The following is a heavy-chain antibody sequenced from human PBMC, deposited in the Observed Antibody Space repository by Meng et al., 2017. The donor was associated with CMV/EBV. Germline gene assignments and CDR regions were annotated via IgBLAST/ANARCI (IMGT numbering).Heavy chain of an antibody. CDR3: ATLGILLWFGFDP. CDR1: GGSSSSVDYY. Sequence: QSQVGEAGPEQGGPSQTRSRACTGYGGSSSSVDYYWSWIRQPPGKVLEWIGYIYDSGSTYYNPSLKSRVTISVDTSKNQFSLKLSSVTAADTAVYYCATLGILLWFGFDPWGQGTLVTVSS. V-gene: IGHV4-30-4*08. J-gene: IGHJ5*02. D-gene: IGHD3-10*01. CDR2: IYDSGST.